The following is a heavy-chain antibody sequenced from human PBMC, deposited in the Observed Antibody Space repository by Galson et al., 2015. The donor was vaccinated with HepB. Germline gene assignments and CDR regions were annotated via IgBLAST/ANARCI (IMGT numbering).Heavy chain of an antibody. J-gene: IGHJ5*02. CDR1: GFTFSSYA. CDR3: AKYSSSSVVVWFDP. V-gene: IGHV3-23*01. D-gene: IGHD6-6*01. CDR2: ISGSGGGGST. Sequence: SLRLSCAASGFTFSSYAMSWVRQAPGKGLEWVSGISGSGGGGSTYYADSVKGRFTISRDNSKNTLYLQMDSLRAEDTAVYYCAKYSSSSVVVWFDPWGQGTLVTVSS.